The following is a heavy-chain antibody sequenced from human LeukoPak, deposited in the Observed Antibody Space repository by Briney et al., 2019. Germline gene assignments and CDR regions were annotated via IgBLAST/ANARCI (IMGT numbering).Heavy chain of an antibody. CDR2: INGSDAGT. Sequence: PGGSLRLSCAASGFTFSSYAMSWVRQIPGKGLEWVSAINGSDAGTYYADSVKGRFTISRDNSKNTLYLQMNRLRAEDTAVYYCAKGSRGSCSRTYCYPFDYRGQGTLVTVSS. CDR1: GFTFSSYA. CDR3: AKGSRGSCSRTYCYPFDY. D-gene: IGHD2-2*01. V-gene: IGHV3-23*01. J-gene: IGHJ4*02.